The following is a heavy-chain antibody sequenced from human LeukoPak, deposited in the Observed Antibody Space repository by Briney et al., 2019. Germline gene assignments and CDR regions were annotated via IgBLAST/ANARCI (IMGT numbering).Heavy chain of an antibody. CDR2: IYTSGST. D-gene: IGHD3-10*01. J-gene: IGHJ5*02. V-gene: IGHV4-4*07. Sequence: SETLSLTCTVSGGSISSYYWSWIRQPAGKGLEWIGRIYTSGSTNYNPSLKSRVTMSVDTSKNQFSLKLSSVTAADTAVYYCARERSIHRDLIWFGELCPFDPWGQGTLVTVSS. CDR1: GGSISSYY. CDR3: ARERSIHRDLIWFGELCPFDP.